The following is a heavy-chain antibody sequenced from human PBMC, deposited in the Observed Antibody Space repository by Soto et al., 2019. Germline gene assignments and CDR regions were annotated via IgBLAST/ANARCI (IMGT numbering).Heavy chain of an antibody. CDR2: ISRSSSYT. CDR3: ARGLPERNIQWTNYFDN. V-gene: IGHV3-11*06. CDR1: GFTFSEYY. D-gene: IGHD2-8*01. Sequence: HVQLVESGGGLVKPGGSLRVSCAASGFTFSEYYMNWIRQAPGKGLEWVAHISRSSSYTEYVDSVRGRFAISRDNAKSSLYLQMNSLRGEDTAVYYCARGLPERNIQWTNYFDNWGQGTLVAVSS. J-gene: IGHJ4*02.